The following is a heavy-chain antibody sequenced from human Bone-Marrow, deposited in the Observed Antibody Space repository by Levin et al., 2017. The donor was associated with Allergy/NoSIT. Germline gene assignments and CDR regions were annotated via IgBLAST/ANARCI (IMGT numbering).Heavy chain of an antibody. CDR3: ARGAGGWIPAQIRYYYGMDV. J-gene: IGHJ6*02. CDR1: GGSISSSNW. V-gene: IGHV4-4*02. CDR2: IYHSGST. Sequence: SETLSLTCAVSGGSISSSNWWSWVRQPPGKGLEWIGEIYHSGSTNYNPSLKSRVTISVDKSKNQFSLKLSSVTAADTAVYYCARGAGGWIPAQIRYYYGMDVWGQGTTVTVSS. D-gene: IGHD5-12*01.